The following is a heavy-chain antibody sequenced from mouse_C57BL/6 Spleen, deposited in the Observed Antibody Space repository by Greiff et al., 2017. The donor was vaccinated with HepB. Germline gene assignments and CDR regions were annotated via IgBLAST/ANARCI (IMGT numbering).Heavy chain of an antibody. CDR2: INPNNGGT. V-gene: IGHV1-22*01. J-gene: IGHJ3*01. CDR3: ARRYYGSSLAY. CDR1: GYTFTDYN. D-gene: IGHD1-1*01. Sequence: EVQLVESGPELVKPGASVKMSCKASGYTFTDYNMHWVKQSHGKSLEWIGYINPNNGGTSYNQKFKGKATLTVNKSSSTAYMELRSLTSEDSAVYYCARRYYGSSLAYWGQGTLVTVSA.